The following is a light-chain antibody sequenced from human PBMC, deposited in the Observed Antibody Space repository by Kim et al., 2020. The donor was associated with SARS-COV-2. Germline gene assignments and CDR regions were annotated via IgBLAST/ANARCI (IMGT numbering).Light chain of an antibody. Sequence: QSFNISGTGTSSVVSAYNYVSWYQQNPGKAPKLMIYDVSKRPSGVPDRFSGSKSGNTASLTISGLQAEDEADYYCCSYAGSYTWVFGGGTKLTVL. V-gene: IGLV2-11*01. CDR3: CSYAGSYTWV. J-gene: IGLJ3*02. CDR2: DVS. CDR1: SSVVSAYNY.